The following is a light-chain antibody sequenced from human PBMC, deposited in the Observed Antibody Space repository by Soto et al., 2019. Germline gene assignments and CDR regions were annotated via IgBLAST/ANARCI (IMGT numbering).Light chain of an antibody. V-gene: IGKV3-20*01. CDR2: GAS. J-gene: IGKJ1*01. CDR3: QHMGT. Sequence: EMVLTQSPGTLSLSPGERGTLSCRASQSVSSSYLAWYQQKPGQAPRLLIYGASSRATGFPDRFSGSGSGTDFTLTISSLEPEDFAVYYWQHMGTFGQGTKVDI. CDR1: QSVSSSY.